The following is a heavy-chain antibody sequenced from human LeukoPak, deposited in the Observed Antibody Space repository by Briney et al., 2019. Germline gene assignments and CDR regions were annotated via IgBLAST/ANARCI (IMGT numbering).Heavy chain of an antibody. CDR3: AKEARFYDSRGNLDY. Sequence: PGGSLRLSCAASGFTFNTYRMHWVRQAPGKGLEWVAFIRYDGSSKYYADSVKGRFTISRDNSKNTLYLQMNSLRAEDTAVYYCAKEARFYDSRGNLDYWGQGTLVTVSS. J-gene: IGHJ4*02. D-gene: IGHD3-22*01. CDR1: GFTFNTYR. CDR2: IRYDGSSK. V-gene: IGHV3-30*02.